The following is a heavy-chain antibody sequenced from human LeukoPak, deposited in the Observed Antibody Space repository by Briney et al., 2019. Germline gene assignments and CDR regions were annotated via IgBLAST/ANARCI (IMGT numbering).Heavy chain of an antibody. CDR2: IYHSGST. Sequence: SETLSLTCAVSGGSISSSNWWSWVRQPPGKGLEWIGEIYHSGSTNYNPSLKSRVTMSVDTSKNQFSLKLSSVTAADTAVYYCVRDERVYCSSTSCYLYFQHWGQGTLVTVSS. CDR3: VRDERVYCSSTSCYLYFQH. CDR1: GGSISSSNW. V-gene: IGHV4-4*02. J-gene: IGHJ1*01. D-gene: IGHD2-2*01.